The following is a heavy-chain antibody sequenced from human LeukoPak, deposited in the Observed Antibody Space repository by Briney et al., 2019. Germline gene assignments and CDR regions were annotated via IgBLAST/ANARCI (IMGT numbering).Heavy chain of an antibody. CDR3: AREYCDSTTCYKTIDY. D-gene: IGHD2-2*02. Sequence: GGSLRLSCAASGFTFSIYAMHWVRQAPGKGLEYVSAITSNGGSAYYANSVKGRFTISRDNSKNTLYLQMGSLRAEDMAVYYCAREYCDSTTCYKTIDYWGQGTLVTVSS. J-gene: IGHJ4*02. V-gene: IGHV3-64*01. CDR1: GFTFSIYA. CDR2: ITSNGGSA.